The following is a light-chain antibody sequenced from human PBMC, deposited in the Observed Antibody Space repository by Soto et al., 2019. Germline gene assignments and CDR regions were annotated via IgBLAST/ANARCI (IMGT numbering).Light chain of an antibody. V-gene: IGKV1-39*01. Sequence: DIDMTQSPSSLSASVGDRGTISCRASQSISSYLNWYQQKKGKAPKLLIYAASSLQSGVPSRFSGSGYGTDFNLTISSLQTEDFATYYCQQSYSTPITFGQGTRLEIK. J-gene: IGKJ5*01. CDR3: QQSYSTPIT. CDR1: QSISSY. CDR2: AAS.